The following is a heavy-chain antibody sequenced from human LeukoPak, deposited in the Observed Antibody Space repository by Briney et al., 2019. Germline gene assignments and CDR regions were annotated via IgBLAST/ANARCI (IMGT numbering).Heavy chain of an antibody. V-gene: IGHV3-74*01. CDR3: ARDLYNGFDP. CDR2: INSDESST. J-gene: IGHJ5*02. Sequence: GGSLTLSCAASGFTFSTYWMHWVRQVAGKGLVWVSRINSDESSTSYADSVKGRFTISRDNAKNTLYLQMNSLRAEDTGVYYCARDLYNGFDPWGQGTLVTVSS. CDR1: GFTFSTYW.